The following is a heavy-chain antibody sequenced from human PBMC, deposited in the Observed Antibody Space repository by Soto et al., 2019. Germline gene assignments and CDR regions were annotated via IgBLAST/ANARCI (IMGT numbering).Heavy chain of an antibody. J-gene: IGHJ3*02. Sequence: GXSVKVSCKVSGYTLTELSMHWVRQAPVKGLEWMGGFDPEDGETIYAQKFQGRVTMTEDTSTDTAYMELSSLRSEDTAVYYCATVRIVGPKGGAFDIWGQGTMVTIS. CDR2: FDPEDGET. CDR1: GYTLTELS. CDR3: ATVRIVGPKGGAFDI. D-gene: IGHD1-26*01. V-gene: IGHV1-24*01.